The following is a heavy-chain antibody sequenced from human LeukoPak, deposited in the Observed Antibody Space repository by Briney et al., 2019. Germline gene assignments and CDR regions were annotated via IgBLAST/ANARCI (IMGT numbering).Heavy chain of an antibody. J-gene: IGHJ3*02. CDR2: IYNSGST. CDR3: ATTMAGTTDTFDI. D-gene: IGHD6-19*01. V-gene: IGHV4-59*01. CDR1: GGSISSYY. Sequence: SETLSLTCTVSGGSISSYYWSWIRQPPGKGLEGIGYIYNSGSTNYNPSLKSRVTISVDTSKNQFSLKLSSVTAADTAVYYCATTMAGTTDTFDIWGQGTMVIVSS.